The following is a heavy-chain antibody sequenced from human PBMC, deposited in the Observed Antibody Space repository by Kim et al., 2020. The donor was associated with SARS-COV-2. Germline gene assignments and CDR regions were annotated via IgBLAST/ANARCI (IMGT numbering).Heavy chain of an antibody. CDR3: AREVQGSGSESPPFDY. V-gene: IGHV3-11*01. CDR2: ISSSGSTI. D-gene: IGHD3-10*01. Sequence: GGSLRLSCAASGFTFSDYYMSWIRQAPGKGLEWVSYISSSGSTIYYADSVKGRFTISRDNAKNSLYLQMNSLRAEDTAVYYCAREVQGSGSESPPFDYWGQGTLVTVSS. J-gene: IGHJ4*02. CDR1: GFTFSDYY.